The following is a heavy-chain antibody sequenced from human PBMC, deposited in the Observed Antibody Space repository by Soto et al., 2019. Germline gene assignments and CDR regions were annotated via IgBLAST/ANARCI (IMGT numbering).Heavy chain of an antibody. Sequence: ASVKVSCKASGYTFTSYAMHWVRQAPGQRLEWMGWINAGNGNTKYSQKFQGRVTITRDTSASTAYMELSSLRSEDTAVYYCARGTAHTYTVMVYFDNWGQGTLVTVSS. V-gene: IGHV1-3*01. J-gene: IGHJ4*02. CDR1: GYTFTSYA. D-gene: IGHD5-18*01. CDR3: ARGTAHTYTVMVYFDN. CDR2: INAGNGNT.